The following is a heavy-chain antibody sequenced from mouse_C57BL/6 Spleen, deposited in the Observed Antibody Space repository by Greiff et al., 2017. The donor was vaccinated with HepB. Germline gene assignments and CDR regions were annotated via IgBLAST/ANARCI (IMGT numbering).Heavy chain of an antibody. J-gene: IGHJ1*03. V-gene: IGHV1-82*01. D-gene: IGHD1-1*01. CDR3: ARIPLITTVVATRYFDV. CDR2: IYPGDGDT. CDR1: GYAFSSSW. Sequence: LQPSGPELVKPGASVKISCKASGYAFSSSWMNWVKQRPGTGLEWIGRIYPGDGDTNYNGKFKGKATLTADKSSSTAYMQLSSLTSEDSAVYFCARIPLITTVVATRYFDVWGTGTTVTVSS.